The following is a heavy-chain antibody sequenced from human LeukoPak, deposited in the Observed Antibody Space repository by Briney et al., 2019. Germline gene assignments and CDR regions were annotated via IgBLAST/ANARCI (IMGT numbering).Heavy chain of an antibody. J-gene: IGHJ6*03. CDR1: GYTFTSYD. D-gene: IGHD6-6*01. V-gene: IGHV1-8*03. CDR2: MNPNSGNT. CDR3: ARGGVAARPEGYYYYMDV. Sequence: ASVRVSCKASGYTFTSYDINWVRQATGQGLEWMGWMNPNSGNTGYAQKFQGRVTITRNTSISTAYMELSSLRSEDTAVYYCARGGVAARPEGYYYYMDVWGKGTTVTVSS.